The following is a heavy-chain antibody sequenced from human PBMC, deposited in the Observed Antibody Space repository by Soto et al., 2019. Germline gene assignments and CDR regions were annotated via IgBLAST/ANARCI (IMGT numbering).Heavy chain of an antibody. D-gene: IGHD3-3*01. V-gene: IGHV1-69*13. CDR1: GGTFSSYA. CDR2: IIPIFGTA. J-gene: IGHJ6*02. CDR3: ARPLLKGTIFGVDV. Sequence: ASVKVSCKASGGTFSSYAISWVRQAPGQGLEWMGGIIPIFGTANYAQKFQGRVTITADESTSTAYMELSSLRSEDTAVYYCARPLLKGTIFGVDVWGQGTTVTVSS.